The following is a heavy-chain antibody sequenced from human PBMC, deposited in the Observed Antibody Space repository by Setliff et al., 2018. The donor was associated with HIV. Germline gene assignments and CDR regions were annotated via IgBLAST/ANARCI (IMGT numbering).Heavy chain of an antibody. CDR1: GYAFTTYN. CDR2: LNPSGGST. D-gene: IGHD4-17*01. Sequence: ASVKVSCKASGYAFTTYNMHWVRQAPGQGLEWMGILNPSGGSTSYAQKFEGRVTMTRDTSTDTVYMELSSLKSDDTAVYYCVRRESDYGTKAGFRYWGQGTLVTVSS. CDR3: VRRESDYGTKAGFRY. J-gene: IGHJ4*02. V-gene: IGHV1-46*01.